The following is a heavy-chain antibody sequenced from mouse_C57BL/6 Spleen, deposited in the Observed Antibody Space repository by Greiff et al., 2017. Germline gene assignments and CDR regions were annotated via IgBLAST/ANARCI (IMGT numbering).Heavy chain of an antibody. J-gene: IGHJ3*01. CDR3: ARGDYGSSPFAY. Sequence: EVQLQQSGPVLVKPGASVKMSCKASGYTFTDYYMNWVKQSHGKSLEWIGVINPYNGGTSYNQKLKGKATWTVDKSSSTAYKERNSLTSEDSAVYYCARGDYGSSPFAYWGQGTLVTVSA. V-gene: IGHV1-19*01. D-gene: IGHD1-1*01. CDR1: GYTFTDYY. CDR2: INPYNGGT.